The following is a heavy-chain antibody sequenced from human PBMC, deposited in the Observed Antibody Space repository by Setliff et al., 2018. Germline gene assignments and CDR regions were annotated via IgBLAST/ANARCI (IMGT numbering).Heavy chain of an antibody. D-gene: IGHD3-22*01. CDR3: ARERAYDGLNYYGMDV. CDR1: GYSFTSYG. Sequence: ASVKVSCKTSGYSFTSYGISWVRQAPGQGLEWMGWISADNGHTKNVKNFQGRVTMTTDTTTSTAYMELRSLGSDDTAVYYCARERAYDGLNYYGMDVWGQGTTVTVSS. V-gene: IGHV1-18*01. J-gene: IGHJ6*01. CDR2: ISADNGHT.